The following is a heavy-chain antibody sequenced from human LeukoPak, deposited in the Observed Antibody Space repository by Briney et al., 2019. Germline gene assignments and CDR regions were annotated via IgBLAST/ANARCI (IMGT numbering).Heavy chain of an antibody. V-gene: IGHV5-51*01. D-gene: IGHD6-13*01. Sequence: GESLKISCKGSGYSFTSYWIGWVRQMPGKGLEWMGIIYPGDSDTRYSPSFQGQVTISADKSISTAYLQWSSLKASDTAMYYCARTTLREAAAGLVYFDYWGQGTLVTVSS. J-gene: IGHJ4*02. CDR3: ARTTLREAAAGLVYFDY. CDR1: GYSFTSYW. CDR2: IYPGDSDT.